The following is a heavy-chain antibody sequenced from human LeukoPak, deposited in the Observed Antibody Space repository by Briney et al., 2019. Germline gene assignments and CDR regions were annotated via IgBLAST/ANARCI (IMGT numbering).Heavy chain of an antibody. J-gene: IGHJ4*02. CDR1: GYSFTTYW. CDR3: ARHVDTAMAHFDY. D-gene: IGHD5-18*01. Sequence: GESLKISFKGSGYSFTTYWISWVRQMPGKGLEWMGRIDPTDSYTNYSPSFQGHVTISGDKSIGTAYLQWSSLQASDTAIYYCARHVDTAMAHFDYWGQGTLVTVSS. V-gene: IGHV5-10-1*01. CDR2: IDPTDSYT.